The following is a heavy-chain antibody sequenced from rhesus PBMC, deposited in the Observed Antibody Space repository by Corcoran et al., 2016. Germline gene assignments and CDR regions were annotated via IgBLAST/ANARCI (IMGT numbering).Heavy chain of an antibody. CDR2: ISGSGGST. D-gene: IGHD3-16*01. J-gene: IGHJ4*01. CDR3: ARGGAYSGSYYYYFDY. V-gene: IGHV4-173*01. CDR1: GGSMSSNY. Sequence: QLQLQESGPGLVKPSETLSLNCAVSGGSMSSNYWSWMRQPPGKGRAWSGRISGSGGSTDYNPSLKSRVTISTDTSKNQFSLKLSSVTAADTAVYYCARGGAYSGSYYYYFDYWGQGVLVTVSS.